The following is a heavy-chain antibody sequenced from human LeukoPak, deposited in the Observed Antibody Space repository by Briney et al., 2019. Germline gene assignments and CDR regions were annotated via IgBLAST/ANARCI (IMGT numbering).Heavy chain of an antibody. CDR2: LYSDVRT. D-gene: IGHD2-15*01. V-gene: IGHV3-53*01. CDR3: ARGGGYYPIDY. J-gene: IGHJ4*02. Sequence: EWFSVLYSDVRTYYADSVKGRFTISRDTSKNTLYLQVNSLRAEDTVVYYCARGGGYYPIDYWGQGTLVTVSS.